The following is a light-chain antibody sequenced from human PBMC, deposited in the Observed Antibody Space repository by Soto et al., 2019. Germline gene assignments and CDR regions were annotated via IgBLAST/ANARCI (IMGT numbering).Light chain of an antibody. CDR1: QSVSSY. V-gene: IGKV3-11*01. CDR3: QQRSNWPPTWT. CDR2: DAS. J-gene: IGKJ1*01. Sequence: IVLTQSPATLSLSPGERATLSCRASQSVSSYLAWYQQKPGQAPRLLIHDASTRATGIPARFSGSGSGTDFTLTISSLEPEDFAVYYCQQRSNWPPTWTFGQGTKVEIK.